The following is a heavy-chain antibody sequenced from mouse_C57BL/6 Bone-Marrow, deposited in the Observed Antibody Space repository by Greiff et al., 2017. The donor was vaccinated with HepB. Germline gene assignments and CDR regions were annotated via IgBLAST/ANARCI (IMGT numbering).Heavy chain of an antibody. J-gene: IGHJ2*01. CDR3: ANRFFY. V-gene: IGHV1-7*01. D-gene: IGHD1-1*01. CDR1: GYTFTSYW. CDR2: INPSSGYT. Sequence: QVQLQQSGAELAKPGASVKLSCKASGYTFTSYWMHWVKQRPGQGLEWIGYINPSSGYTKYNQKFKDKATSTADKSSSTAYMQLSSLTYEDSAVYYCANRFFYWGQGTTLTVSS.